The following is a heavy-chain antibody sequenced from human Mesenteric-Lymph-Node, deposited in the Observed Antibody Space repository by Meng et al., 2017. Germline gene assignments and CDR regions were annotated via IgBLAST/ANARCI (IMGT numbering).Heavy chain of an antibody. Sequence: LRMKRSGQGFVKPSYTLSLTWTVSGGSISSNGYYWDWVRQPPGKGLEWIGAIYHSGSTSYNPSLQSRVTMFVDTSKNQFSLMLTSVTATDTAVYYCARRRGGSGRDCWGQGTLVTVSS. J-gene: IGHJ4*02. CDR1: GGSISSNGYY. CDR2: IYHSGST. CDR3: ARRRGGSGRDC. D-gene: IGHD3-10*01. V-gene: IGHV4-39*01.